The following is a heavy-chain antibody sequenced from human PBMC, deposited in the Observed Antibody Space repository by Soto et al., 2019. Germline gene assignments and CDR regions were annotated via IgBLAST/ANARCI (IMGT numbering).Heavy chain of an antibody. V-gene: IGHV2-26*01. CDR2: IFSNDEK. D-gene: IGHD6-19*01. J-gene: IGHJ4*02. CDR1: GFSLSNARMG. CDR3: ARILVSGWTRGYYFDY. Sequence: QVTLKESGPVLVKPTETLTLTCTVSGFSLSNARMGVSWIRQPPGKALEWLAHIFSNDEKPYSTSLKSRLTIAKDTSKSQVVLTMTNMDPVDTATYYCARILVSGWTRGYYFDYWGQGTLVTVSS.